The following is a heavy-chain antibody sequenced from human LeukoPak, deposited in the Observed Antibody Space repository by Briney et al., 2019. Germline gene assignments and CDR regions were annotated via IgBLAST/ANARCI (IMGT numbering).Heavy chain of an antibody. CDR1: GGSISNYY. CDR3: ARDYSGSYYFDY. CDR2: IYYSGTT. Sequence: SETLSLTCTLSGGSISNYYWSWIRQPPGKGLEWIGYIYYSGTTNYNPSLKSRVTISVDTSRRQFSLKLSSVTAADTAVYYCARDYSGSYYFDYWGQGTLVTVSS. J-gene: IGHJ4*02. V-gene: IGHV4-59*01. D-gene: IGHD1-26*01.